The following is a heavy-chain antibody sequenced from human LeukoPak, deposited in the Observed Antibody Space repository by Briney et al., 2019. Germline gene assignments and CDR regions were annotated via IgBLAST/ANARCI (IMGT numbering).Heavy chain of an antibody. CDR1: GYTFTSYG. V-gene: IGHV1-18*01. CDR2: ISANNGNTKYNT. J-gene: IGHJ4*02. D-gene: IGHD1-26*01. Sequence: ASVKVSCKASGYTFTSYGISWVRQAPGQGLEWMGWISANNGNTKYNTKYAQNLQGRVTMTTDISTSTAYMELRTLRSDDTAVYYCARDRDRSGSQSYWGQGTLVTVSS. CDR3: ARDRDRSGSQSY.